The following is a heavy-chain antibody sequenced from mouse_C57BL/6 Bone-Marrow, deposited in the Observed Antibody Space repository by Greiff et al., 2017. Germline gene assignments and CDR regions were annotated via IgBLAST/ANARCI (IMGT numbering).Heavy chain of an antibody. CDR2: ISNLAYSI. CDR3: ARNTVVATDWYFDV. CDR1: GFTFSDYG. Sequence: EVKVVESGGGLVQPGGSLKLSCAASGFTFSDYGMAWVRQAPRKGPEWVAFISNLAYSIYYADTVTGRFTISRENAKNTLYLEMSSLRSEDTAMYYCARNTVVATDWYFDVWGTGTTVTVSS. J-gene: IGHJ1*03. V-gene: IGHV5-15*01. D-gene: IGHD1-1*01.